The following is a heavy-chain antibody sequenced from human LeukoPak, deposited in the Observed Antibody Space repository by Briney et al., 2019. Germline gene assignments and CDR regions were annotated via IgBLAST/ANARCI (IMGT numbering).Heavy chain of an antibody. D-gene: IGHD2-2*01. CDR3: ARDIVPAYSFDP. CDR2: MNPNSGNT. J-gene: IGHJ5*02. CDR1: GYTFTSYD. Sequence: EASVKVSCKASGYTFTSYDINWVRQATGQGREWMGWMNPNSGNTGYAQKFQGRVTMTRNTSISTAYMELSSLRSEDTAVYYCARDIVPAYSFDPWGQGTPVTVSS. V-gene: IGHV1-8*01.